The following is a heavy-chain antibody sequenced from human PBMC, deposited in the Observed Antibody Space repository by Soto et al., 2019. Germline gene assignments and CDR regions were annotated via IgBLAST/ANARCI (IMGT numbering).Heavy chain of an antibody. V-gene: IGHV4-59*01. CDR2: IYYSGST. J-gene: IGHJ6*02. Sequence: QVQLQESGPGLVKPSETLSLTCTVSGGSIRSYYWNWIRQPPGKGLEWIGYIYYSGSTNYNPSLKSRVTLSLDTPRNHFSLRLGFGTAADPAVYYGARGGGGYYYHGMDIWGQGTTVTVSS. CDR1: GGSIRSYY. D-gene: IGHD3-16*01. CDR3: ARGGGGYYYHGMDI.